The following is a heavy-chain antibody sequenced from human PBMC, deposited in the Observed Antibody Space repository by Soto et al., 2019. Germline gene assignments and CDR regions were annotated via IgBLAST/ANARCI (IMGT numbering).Heavy chain of an antibody. CDR2: IYHSGST. J-gene: IGHJ6*01. D-gene: IGHD3-9*01. Sequence: SQTLSLTCAVSGGSISSGGYSWSWIRQPPGKGLEWIGYIYHSGSTYYNPSLKSRVTISVDRSKNQFSLKLSSVTAADTAVYYCASGPGYYDILTGLGDYGMDVWGQGTTVTVSS. CDR1: GGSISSGGYS. CDR3: ASGPGYYDILTGLGDYGMDV. V-gene: IGHV4-30-2*01.